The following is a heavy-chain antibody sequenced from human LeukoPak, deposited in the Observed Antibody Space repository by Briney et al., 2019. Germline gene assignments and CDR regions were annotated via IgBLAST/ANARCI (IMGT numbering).Heavy chain of an antibody. CDR1: GGSISSNY. CDR2: IYNSGST. D-gene: IGHD3-10*01. CDR3: ALTNSGSHHLGGFDP. J-gene: IGHJ5*02. Sequence: PSETLSLTCTVSGGSISSNYWSWIRQPPGKGLEWIGYIYNSGSTNYNPSLKSRVTISADMSKNQLSLKLTSVTAADTAVYYCALTNSGSHHLGGFDPWGQGTLVTVSS. V-gene: IGHV4-59*01.